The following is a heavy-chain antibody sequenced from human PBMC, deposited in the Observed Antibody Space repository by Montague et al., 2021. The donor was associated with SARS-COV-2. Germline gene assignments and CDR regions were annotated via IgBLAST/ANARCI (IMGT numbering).Heavy chain of an antibody. D-gene: IGHD3-22*01. CDR1: GASVTSTNW. J-gene: IGHJ4*02. CDR2: IYHTGNT. V-gene: IGHV4-4*02. Sequence: SETLSLTCGVSGASVTSTNWWSWVRQPTGKGLEWIGEIYHTGNTNYSPSLKNRVSISLDKSKNQLSLRLNSVTAADTAVYYCASPKEGSGYYRPFDYWDQGILVTVSS. CDR3: ASPKEGSGYYRPFDY.